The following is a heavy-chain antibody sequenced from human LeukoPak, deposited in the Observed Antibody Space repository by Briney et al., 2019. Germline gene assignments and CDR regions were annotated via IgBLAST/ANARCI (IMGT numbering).Heavy chain of an antibody. J-gene: IGHJ4*02. CDR3: AKDSSSGTYFDY. V-gene: IGHV3-23*01. Sequence: GGSLRLSCAVSGITLSNYGMSWVRQAPGKGLEWVAGISDSGGSTNYADSVKGRFTISRDNAKNTLYLQMNSLRAEDTAVYYCAKDSSSGTYFDYWGQGTLVTVSS. D-gene: IGHD1-26*01. CDR1: GITLSNYG. CDR2: ISDSGGST.